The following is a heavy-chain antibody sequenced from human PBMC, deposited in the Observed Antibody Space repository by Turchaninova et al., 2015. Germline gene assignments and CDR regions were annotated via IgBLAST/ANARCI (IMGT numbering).Heavy chain of an antibody. CDR3: AREANSVDY. V-gene: IGHV1-46*01. Sequence: QVQLVQSGSEVKRPGASVKVSCNASGYTFTSYLIHWVRQAPGQGLEWMGIINPSDSTINYAQKFQGRVTMTRDTSTSTVYMELSSLKSEDAAVYYCAREANSVDYWGQGTLVTVSS. CDR1: GYTFTSYL. CDR2: INPSDSTI. J-gene: IGHJ4*02. D-gene: IGHD4/OR15-4a*01.